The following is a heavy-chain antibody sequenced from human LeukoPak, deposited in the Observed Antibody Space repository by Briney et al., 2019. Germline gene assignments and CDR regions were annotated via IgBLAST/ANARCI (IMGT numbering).Heavy chain of an antibody. CDR2: IYSGGST. V-gene: IGHV3-53*01. CDR1: GFTVSSNY. CDR3: ARADLRFPGPFDI. J-gene: IGHJ3*02. D-gene: IGHD3-10*01. Sequence: GGSLRLSCAASGFTVSSNYMSWVRQAPGKGLEWVSVIYSGGSTYYADSVKGRFTISRDNSKNTLYLQMNSLRAEDTAVYYCARADLRFPGPFDIWGQGTMVTVSS.